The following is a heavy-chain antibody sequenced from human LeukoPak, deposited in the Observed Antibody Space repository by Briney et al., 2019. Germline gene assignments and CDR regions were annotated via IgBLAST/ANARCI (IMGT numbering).Heavy chain of an antibody. V-gene: IGHV4-4*09. D-gene: IGHD2-2*01. CDR2: IYTSGST. Sequence: SETLSLTCTVSGGSISSYYWSWIRQPPGKGLEWIGYIYTSGSTNYNPSLKSRVTISVDKSKNQFSLKLSSVTAADTALYYCARHHPDIVVVPAAMFWFDPWGQGTLVTVSS. CDR1: GGSISSYY. CDR3: ARHHPDIVVVPAAMFWFDP. J-gene: IGHJ5*02.